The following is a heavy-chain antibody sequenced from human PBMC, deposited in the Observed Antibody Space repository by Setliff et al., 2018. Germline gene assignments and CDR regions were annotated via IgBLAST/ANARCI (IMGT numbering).Heavy chain of an antibody. CDR2: INTNTGNP. CDR3: ARAGQYDHVWGSYRLQYNWFDP. Sequence: ASVKVSCKASGYSLSDYAVTWVRQAPGQGLEWMGWINTNTGNPTYAQGFTGRFVFSLDTSVSTAYLQISSLKAEDAAMYYCARAGQYDHVWGSYRLQYNWFDPWGQGTLVTVSS. V-gene: IGHV7-4-1*02. CDR1: GYSLSDYA. D-gene: IGHD3-16*02. J-gene: IGHJ5*02.